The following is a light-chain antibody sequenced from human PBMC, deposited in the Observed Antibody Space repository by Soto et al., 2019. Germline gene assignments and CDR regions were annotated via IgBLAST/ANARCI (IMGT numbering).Light chain of an antibody. CDR3: QQYNNWPLT. CDR2: GAS. CDR1: QSVSNN. V-gene: IGKV3-15*01. J-gene: IGKJ4*01. Sequence: EIVLTQSPATLSFSPGEIATLSCRASQSVSNNYLAWYQQKPGQAPRLLIYGASTRATGIPARFTGSGSGTEFTLTISSLQSEDFAVYYCQQYNNWPLTFGGGTKVDIK.